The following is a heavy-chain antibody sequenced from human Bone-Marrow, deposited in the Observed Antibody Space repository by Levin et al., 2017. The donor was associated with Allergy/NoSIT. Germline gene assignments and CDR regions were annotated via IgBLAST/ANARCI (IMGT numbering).Heavy chain of an antibody. V-gene: IGHV3-9*01. CDR1: GFTFEDYT. D-gene: IGHD2-15*01. J-gene: IGHJ2*01. Sequence: SGGSLRLSCAASGFTFEDYTMHWVRQAPGKGLEWVSAISWDSVAMGYADSVKGRFTISRDNAKNSLYLQMNSLRAEDTALYYCAKDTLVVMAGGYFDLWGRGTLVTVSS. CDR3: AKDTLVVMAGGYFDL. CDR2: ISWDSVAM.